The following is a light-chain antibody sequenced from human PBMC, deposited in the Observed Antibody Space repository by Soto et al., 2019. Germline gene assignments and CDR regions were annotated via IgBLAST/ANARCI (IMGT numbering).Light chain of an antibody. J-gene: IGLJ3*02. V-gene: IGLV4-69*01. CDR2: LNSDGSH. Sequence: QSVLTQSPSASASLGASVKLTCTLSSGHSSYAIAWHQQQPEKGPRYLMKLNSDGSHSKGDGIPDRFSVSSSGAERYLTISSLQSEDEADYYCQTWGTGIQVFGGGTKLTVL. CDR3: QTWGTGIQV. CDR1: SGHSSYA.